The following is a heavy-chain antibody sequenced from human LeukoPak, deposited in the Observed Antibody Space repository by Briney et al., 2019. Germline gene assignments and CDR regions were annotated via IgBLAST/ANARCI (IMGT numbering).Heavy chain of an antibody. D-gene: IGHD3-10*01. CDR1: GFSFNSYA. CDR2: ISYDGSNK. Sequence: QPGRSLRLSCAASGFSFNSYAIHWVRQAPGKGLEWVTAISYDGSNKHYADSVRGRFTISRDNSKNTLYLQMNSLRTEDTAVYYCAQEGSEIYYFYHGMDVWGRGTTVTVSS. J-gene: IGHJ6*02. V-gene: IGHV3-30*18. CDR3: AQEGSEIYYFYHGMDV.